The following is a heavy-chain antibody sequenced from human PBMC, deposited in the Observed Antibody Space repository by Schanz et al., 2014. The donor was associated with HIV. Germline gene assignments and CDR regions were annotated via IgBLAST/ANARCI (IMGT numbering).Heavy chain of an antibody. CDR2: ISYDGSNK. CDR1: GFTFSNYA. V-gene: IGHV3-30-3*01. Sequence: QVQLVESGGGVVQPGRSLRLSCAVSGFTFSNYAMHWVRQAPGKGLEWVAVISYDGSNKYYADSVKGRFTISRDNSKNTLYLQMNSLRADDTAVYYCARGSGPYFYYYGLDVWGQGTTVTVSS. D-gene: IGHD3-10*01. CDR3: ARGSGPYFYYYGLDV. J-gene: IGHJ6*02.